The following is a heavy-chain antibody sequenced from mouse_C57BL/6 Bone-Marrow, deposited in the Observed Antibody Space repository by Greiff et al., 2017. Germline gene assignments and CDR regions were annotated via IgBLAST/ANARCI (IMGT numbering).Heavy chain of an antibody. J-gene: IGHJ1*03. CDR2: IDPENGDT. CDR3: TTGFYWYFDV. CDR1: GFNIKDDY. Sequence: VQLQQSGAELVRPGASVKLSCTASGFNIKDDYMHWVKQRPEQGLEWIGWIDPENGDTEYASKFQGKATITADTSSNTAYLQLSSLTSEDTAVYECTTGFYWYFDVWGKGTTVTVSS. V-gene: IGHV14-4*01.